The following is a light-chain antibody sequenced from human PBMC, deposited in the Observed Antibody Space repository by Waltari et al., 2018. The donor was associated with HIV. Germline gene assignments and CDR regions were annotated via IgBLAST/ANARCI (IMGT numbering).Light chain of an antibody. V-gene: IGKV3-11*01. CDR1: LTIVNY. CDR2: DAS. Sequence: EIALTQSPVALSLSPGDRATLSCRANLTIVNYSVRYPQKPGQGPSLLIYDASKRVTGVPVRFSGSGSGTDFSLIINNIQPEDSAVYYCQQRHSWPLSFGGGTKVEI. J-gene: IGKJ4*01. CDR3: QQRHSWPLS.